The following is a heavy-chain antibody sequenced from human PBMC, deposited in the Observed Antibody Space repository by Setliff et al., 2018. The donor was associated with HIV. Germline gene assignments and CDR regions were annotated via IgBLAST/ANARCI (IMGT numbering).Heavy chain of an antibody. CDR1: GFTFSSRW. CDR3: ARRTLGFDAAGALDY. V-gene: IGHV3-7*01. J-gene: IGHJ4*02. Sequence: PGGSLRLSCAASGFTFSSRWMTWVRQAPGKGLEWVANIKQDGSENYFVDSVKGRFTISRDNTRSSLFLHMDSLTAEDTAVYYCARRTLGFDAAGALDYWGQGTLVTVSS. D-gene: IGHD2-15*01. CDR2: IKQDGSEN.